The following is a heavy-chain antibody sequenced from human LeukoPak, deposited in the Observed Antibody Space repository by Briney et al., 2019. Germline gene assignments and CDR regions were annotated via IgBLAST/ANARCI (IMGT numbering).Heavy chain of an antibody. CDR2: ISYDGSNK. Sequence: GGSLRLSCAASGFTFSSYAMHWVRQAPGKGLEWVAVISYDGSNKYYADSVKGRFTISRDNSKNTLYLQMNSLRAEDTAVYYCARDSRGTDIVATLSYGMDVCVQATTVTVSS. CDR3: ARDSRGTDIVATLSYGMDV. D-gene: IGHD5-12*01. J-gene: IGHJ6*02. CDR1: GFTFSSYA. V-gene: IGHV3-30-3*01.